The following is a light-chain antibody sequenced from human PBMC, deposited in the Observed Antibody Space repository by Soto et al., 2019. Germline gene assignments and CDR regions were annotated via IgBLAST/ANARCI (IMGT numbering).Light chain of an antibody. CDR3: TSYTSSSPYV. J-gene: IGLJ1*01. V-gene: IGLV2-14*01. CDR2: EVS. Sequence: ALTQPASVSGSPGQSITISCTGTSSDVGGYNYVSWYQQHPGKAPKLMIYEVSNRPSGVSNRFSGSKSGNTASLTISGLQAEDEADYYCTSYTSSSPYVFGTGTKVTVL. CDR1: SSDVGGYNY.